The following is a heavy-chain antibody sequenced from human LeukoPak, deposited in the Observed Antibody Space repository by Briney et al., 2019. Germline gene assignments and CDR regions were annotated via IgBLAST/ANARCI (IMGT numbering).Heavy chain of an antibody. V-gene: IGHV3-48*02. CDR2: ISSSGSI. CDR1: GFTFSSYG. CDR3: ARRFDS. Sequence: GGSLRLSCVASGFTFSSYGRNWVRQAPGKGLEWVSYISSSGSIYYADSVKGRFTISRDNAKNSLYLQMSSLRDEDTAVYYCARRFDSWGQGTLVTVSS. J-gene: IGHJ4*02.